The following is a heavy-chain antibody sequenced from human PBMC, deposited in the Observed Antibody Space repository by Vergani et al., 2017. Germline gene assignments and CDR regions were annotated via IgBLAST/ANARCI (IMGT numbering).Heavy chain of an antibody. V-gene: IGHV3-33*01. D-gene: IGHD4-17*01. CDR3: ARSGDYFGVSDY. J-gene: IGHJ4*02. CDR2: IWYDGSNK. Sequence: QVQLVESGGGVVQPGRSLRLSCAASGFTFSSYGMHWVRQAPGKGLEWVAVIWYDGSNKYYADSVKGRFTISRDNSKNTLYLQMNSLRAEDTAVYYCARSGDYFGVSDYWGQGTLVTVSS. CDR1: GFTFSSYG.